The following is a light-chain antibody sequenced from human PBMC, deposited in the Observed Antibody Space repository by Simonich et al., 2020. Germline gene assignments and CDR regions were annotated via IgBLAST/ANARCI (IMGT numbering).Light chain of an antibody. CDR2: EEN. CDR1: SGSIASNY. V-gene: IGLV6-57*01. J-gene: IGLJ3*02. CDR3: QSYDSSNWV. Sequence: NFMLTQPHSVSESPGKTVTISCTRSSGSIASNYVQWYTQRPGSSPTTVIYEENQRPSGVPDRFSGSIDSSSNSASLTSSGLKTEDEADYYCQSYDSSNWVFGGGTKLTVL.